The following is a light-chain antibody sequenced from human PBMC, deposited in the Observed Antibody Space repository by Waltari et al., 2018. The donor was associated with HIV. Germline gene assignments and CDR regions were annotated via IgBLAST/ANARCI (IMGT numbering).Light chain of an antibody. V-gene: IGKV4-1*01. CDR3: QQYYTTPQT. J-gene: IGKJ1*01. CDR1: QSVLYSSNNKNY. CDR2: WAS. Sequence: DIVMTQSPDSLAVSLGARATINCKSSQSVLYSSNNKNYLAWYHQKPGQPTKLLLYWASTRESGVPDRFSGSGSGTDFTLTISSLQAEDVAVYYCQQYYTTPQTFGQGIKVEVK.